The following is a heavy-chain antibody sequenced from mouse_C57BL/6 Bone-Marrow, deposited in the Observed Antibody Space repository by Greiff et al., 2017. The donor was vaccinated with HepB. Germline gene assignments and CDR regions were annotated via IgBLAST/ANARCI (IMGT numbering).Heavy chain of an antibody. D-gene: IGHD2-3*01. J-gene: IGHJ4*01. CDR2: INPSSGYT. CDR1: GYTFTSYT. V-gene: IGHV1-4*01. CDR3: ARSHYDGYCYYYAMDY. Sequence: VQLQQSGAELARPGASVKMSCKASGYTFTSYTMHWVKQRPGQGLEWIGYINPSSGYTKYNQKFKDKATLTADKSSSTAYMQLSSLTSEDSAVYYCARSHYDGYCYYYAMDYWGQGTSVTVSS.